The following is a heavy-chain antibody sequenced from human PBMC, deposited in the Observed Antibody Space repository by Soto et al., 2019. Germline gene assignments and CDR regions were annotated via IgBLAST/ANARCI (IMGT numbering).Heavy chain of an antibody. D-gene: IGHD1-1*01. Sequence: EVQLVESGGGLVQPGRSLKLSCAASGFTFDDYAMHWVRQPPGKGLEWVSGISWNSGNIGYACSVKGRFTISRNNAKNSLCLQMNSLRPEDTDLSYCAKVTTTNWHDSYGMDVWGPGTTVTVS. V-gene: IGHV3-9*01. CDR1: GFTFDDYA. CDR2: ISWNSGNI. J-gene: IGHJ6*02. CDR3: AKVTTTNWHDSYGMDV.